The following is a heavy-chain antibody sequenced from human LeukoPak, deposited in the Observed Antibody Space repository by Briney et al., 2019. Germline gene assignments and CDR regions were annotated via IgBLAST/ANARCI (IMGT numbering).Heavy chain of an antibody. CDR2: IYYSGST. V-gene: IGHV4-30-4*01. CDR1: GGSISSGDYY. CDR3: ARGTPLLEHSSGENFDY. Sequence: SETLSLTCTVSGGSISSGDYYWSWIRQPPGKGLEWIGHIYYSGSTYYNPSLKSRVTISVDTSKNQFSLKLSSVTAADTAVYYCARGTPLLEHSSGENFDYWGQGTLVTVSS. D-gene: IGHD3-22*01. J-gene: IGHJ4*02.